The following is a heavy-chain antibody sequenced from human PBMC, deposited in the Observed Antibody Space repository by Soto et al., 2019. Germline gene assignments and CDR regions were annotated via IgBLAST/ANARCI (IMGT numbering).Heavy chain of an antibody. V-gene: IGHV4-59*08. Sequence: SETLSVTCTVAGGSINPYYWGCIRQPPGKGLEWIGNIYYSGTTNYHPSLKSRVTISLDTSKNQFSLKLSSVTAADTAVYYCARLGGYYQAFDSWGQGTLVTVSS. CDR1: GGSINPYY. CDR2: IYYSGTT. CDR3: ARLGGYYQAFDS. D-gene: IGHD3-22*01. J-gene: IGHJ4*02.